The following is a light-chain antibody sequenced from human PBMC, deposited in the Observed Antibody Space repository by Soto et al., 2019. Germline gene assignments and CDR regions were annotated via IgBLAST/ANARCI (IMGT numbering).Light chain of an antibody. CDR2: GAS. J-gene: IGKJ2*01. CDR1: QSVSSSY. CDR3: QLFGNSPRYT. V-gene: IGKV3-20*01. Sequence: EIVLTQSPGTLSLSPGERATLSCRASQSVSSSYLAWYQQKPGQAPRLLIYGASSRATGIPGRFSGSGSGTDFTLTISSLEPEDFAVYHCQLFGNSPRYTFGQGTNLEIK.